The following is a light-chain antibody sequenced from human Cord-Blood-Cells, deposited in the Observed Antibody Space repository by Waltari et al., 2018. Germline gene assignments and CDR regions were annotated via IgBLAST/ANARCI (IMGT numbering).Light chain of an antibody. Sequence: QSALTQPASVSGSPGQSITISCTGTSSDVGGYNYVPWYQQHPGKAPKLMIYDFRNRPSGVSKLFSGSKSGNTASLTISGLQAEDEADYYCSPYTSSSTWVFGGGTKLTVL. CDR3: SPYTSSSTWV. J-gene: IGLJ3*02. V-gene: IGLV2-14*01. CDR1: SSDVGGYNY. CDR2: DFR.